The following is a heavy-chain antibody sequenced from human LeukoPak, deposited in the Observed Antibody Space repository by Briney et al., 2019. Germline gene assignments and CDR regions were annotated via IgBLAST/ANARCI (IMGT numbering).Heavy chain of an antibody. V-gene: IGHV3-23*01. Sequence: PGGSLRLSCAASGFTFSSYAMSWVRQAPGKGLEWVSAISGSGGSTYYAASVKGRFTISRDNSKNTLYLQMNSLRAEDTAVYYCAKGPLEWLLLGAFDIWGQGTMVTVSS. CDR2: ISGSGGST. CDR3: AKGPLEWLLLGAFDI. J-gene: IGHJ3*02. D-gene: IGHD3-3*01. CDR1: GFTFSSYA.